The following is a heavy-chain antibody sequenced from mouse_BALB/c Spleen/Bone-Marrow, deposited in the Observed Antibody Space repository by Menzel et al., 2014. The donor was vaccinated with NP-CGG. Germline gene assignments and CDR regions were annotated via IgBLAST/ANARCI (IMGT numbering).Heavy chain of an antibody. J-gene: IGHJ2*01. V-gene: IGHV1-14*01. CDR3: AYGNYESYLLDC. CDR1: GYTFTSYL. CDR2: INPYNDGT. Sequence: EVKLMESGPELVQPGASVKMSCKASGYTFTSYLMHWVKQKPGQGLEWIGYINPYNDGTKYNEKFKGKATLTVDKSSSTAYIQLSSLTSEDSAVYYCAYGNYESYLLDCWGQGTTLTVSS. D-gene: IGHD2-1*01.